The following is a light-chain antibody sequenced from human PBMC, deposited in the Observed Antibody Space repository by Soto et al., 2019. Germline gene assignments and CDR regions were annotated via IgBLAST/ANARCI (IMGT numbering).Light chain of an antibody. Sequence: QSVLTQPPSASASLGASVTLTCTLSSGYSNYKVDWYQQRPGKGPRFVMRVGTGGIVGSKGDGIPDRFSVSGSGLNRYLTIKNIQEEDESDYHCGADHGSGSNFVRYVFGTGTKLTVL. CDR2: VGTGGIVG. CDR1: SGYSNYK. CDR3: GADHGSGSNFVRYV. V-gene: IGLV9-49*01. J-gene: IGLJ1*01.